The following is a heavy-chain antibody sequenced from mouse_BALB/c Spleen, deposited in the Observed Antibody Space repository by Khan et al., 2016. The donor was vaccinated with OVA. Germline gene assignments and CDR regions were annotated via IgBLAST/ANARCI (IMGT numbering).Heavy chain of an antibody. D-gene: IGHD2-1*01. J-gene: IGHJ1*01. CDR2: ISSGSGTI. Sequence: EVELVESGGGLVQPGGSRKLSCAASGFTFSSFGMHWVRQAPKKGLEWVAYISSGSGTIYYVDTVKGRFTISGDNPKTTPFLQMTSLTSEDTAMYYCARSGGNFHWYFDVWGAGTSVTVSS. CDR3: ARSGGNFHWYFDV. V-gene: IGHV5-17*02. CDR1: GFTFSSFG.